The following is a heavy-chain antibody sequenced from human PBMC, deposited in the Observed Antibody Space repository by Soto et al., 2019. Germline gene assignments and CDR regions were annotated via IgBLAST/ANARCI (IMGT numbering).Heavy chain of an antibody. D-gene: IGHD3-22*01. CDR3: ARVGPWVPYYYDSSPYTFENWFDP. CDR1: VYSISSGYY. J-gene: IGHJ5*02. Sequence: PSETLSLTGAVSVYSISSGYYWGCLRQPPGKGLEWIGSIHHGGTTYYNPSLNSRVTLSIDMTNNHGSLILNSVTAADTAVYYCARVGPWVPYYYDSSPYTFENWFDPWGQGTLVTVSS. CDR2: IHHGGTT. V-gene: IGHV4-38-2*01.